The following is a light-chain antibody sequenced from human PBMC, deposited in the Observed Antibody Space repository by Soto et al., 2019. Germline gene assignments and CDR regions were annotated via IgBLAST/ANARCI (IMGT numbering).Light chain of an antibody. Sequence: QSVLTQPPSASGTAGQVVTISCSGGESNIGSNSVYWYQHLPRMAPKLLIYYNNQRPSGVPDRFSGSRSGTSAPLAIVGLRSEDEAVYYCAAWDASLSACVFGNGTKVTVL. CDR3: AAWDASLSACV. J-gene: IGLJ1*01. CDR1: ESNIGSNS. CDR2: YNN. V-gene: IGLV1-47*02.